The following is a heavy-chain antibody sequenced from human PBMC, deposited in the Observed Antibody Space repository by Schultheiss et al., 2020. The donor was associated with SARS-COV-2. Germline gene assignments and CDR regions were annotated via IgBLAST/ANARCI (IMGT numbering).Heavy chain of an antibody. D-gene: IGHD3-22*01. CDR2: IVVGSGNT. J-gene: IGHJ4*02. Sequence: SVKVSCKASGFTFTSSAVQWVRQARGQRLEWIGWIVVGSGNTNYAQKFQGRVTITADESTSTAYMELSSLRSEDTAVYYCAREAHRSGYHDYWGQGTLVTVSS. V-gene: IGHV1-58*01. CDR1: GFTFTSSA. CDR3: AREAHRSGYHDY.